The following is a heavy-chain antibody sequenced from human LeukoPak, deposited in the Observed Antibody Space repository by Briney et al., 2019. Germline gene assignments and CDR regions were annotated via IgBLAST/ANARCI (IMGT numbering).Heavy chain of an antibody. Sequence: GGSLRLSCAASGFTFSTYAMSWVRQAPGKGLEWVSGITSSGTGTYYADSVKGRFTISRDNSKNTLYLLMNSLRAEDTALYYCAKGGLYQVSQHWGQGTLVTVSS. CDR2: ITSSGTGT. D-gene: IGHD2-2*01. CDR3: AKGGLYQVSQH. J-gene: IGHJ1*01. CDR1: GFTFSTYA. V-gene: IGHV3-23*01.